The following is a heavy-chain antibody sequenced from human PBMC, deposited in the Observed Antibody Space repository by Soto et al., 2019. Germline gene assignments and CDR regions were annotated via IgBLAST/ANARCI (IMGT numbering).Heavy chain of an antibody. CDR3: ARSGSGYYYPTGY. J-gene: IGHJ4*02. Sequence: QLQLQESGPGLVKPSETLSLTCTVSGGSISSSSYYWGWIRQPPGKGLEWIGSIYYSGSTYYNPSLKSRVTIAVDTSKNQFSLKLSSVTAADTAVYDCARSGSGYYYPTGYWGQGTLVTVSS. V-gene: IGHV4-39*01. D-gene: IGHD3-22*01. CDR1: GGSISSSSYY. CDR2: IYYSGST.